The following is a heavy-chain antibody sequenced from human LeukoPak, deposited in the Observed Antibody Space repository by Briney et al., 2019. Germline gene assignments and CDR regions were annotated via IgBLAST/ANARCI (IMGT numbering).Heavy chain of an antibody. D-gene: IGHD4-17*01. V-gene: IGHV5-51*01. CDR2: IYPGDSDT. CDR1: GYTFSSYW. J-gene: IGHJ4*02. Sequence: GESLRISCKGSGYTFSSYWIGWVRQMPGKGLEWMGIIYPGDSDTRYSPSLQGQVTISVDTSIGTAYLQWSSLKASDTAIYYCARQNGFRLDYWGQGTLVTVSS. CDR3: ARQNGFRLDY.